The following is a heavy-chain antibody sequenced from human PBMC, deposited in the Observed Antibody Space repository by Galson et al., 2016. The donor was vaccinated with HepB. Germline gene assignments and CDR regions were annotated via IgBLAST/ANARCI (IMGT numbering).Heavy chain of an antibody. V-gene: IGHV3-74*01. CDR2: INGDESRT. CDR1: GFSLSSSW. D-gene: IGHD3-10*01. Sequence: SLRLSCAASGFSLSSSWMHWVRQVPGKGPVWVSRINGDESRTDYADSVKGRFTISRDNSKNTLYLQMHSLRAEDTAVYFCARETDYNVHSFDYWGQGTLVTVSS. CDR3: ARETDYNVHSFDY. J-gene: IGHJ4*02.